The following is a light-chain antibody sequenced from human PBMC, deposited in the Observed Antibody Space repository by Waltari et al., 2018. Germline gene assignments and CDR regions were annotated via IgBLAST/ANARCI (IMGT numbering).Light chain of an antibody. CDR1: QSVNDY. Sequence: EVVLTQSPATLSLSPGERATLSCRASQSVNDYLAWDQQKPGQAPRLLMYDASNRATGIPARFSGSGSGTDFTLTISSLESEDFAVYYCQQRSNWPLTFGGGTKVEIK. CDR3: QQRSNWPLT. V-gene: IGKV3-11*01. J-gene: IGKJ4*01. CDR2: DAS.